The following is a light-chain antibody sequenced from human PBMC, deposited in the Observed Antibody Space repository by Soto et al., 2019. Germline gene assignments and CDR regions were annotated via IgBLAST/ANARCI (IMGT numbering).Light chain of an antibody. CDR3: QQYNDWPPT. V-gene: IGKV3-15*01. Sequence: EILLTQSPGTLSLSPGERATLSCRASQSVNSKVAWYQQKPGQAPRLLIYGASTRATGIPARFSGSGSGTEFTLTISSLQSEDFALYYCQQYNDWPPTFGQGTKVDIK. CDR2: GAS. J-gene: IGKJ1*01. CDR1: QSVNSK.